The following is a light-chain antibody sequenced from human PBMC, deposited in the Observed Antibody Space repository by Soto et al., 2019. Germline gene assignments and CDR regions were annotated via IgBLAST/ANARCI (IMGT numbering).Light chain of an antibody. J-gene: IGKJ1*01. V-gene: IGKV3-20*01. CDR3: QQYGSSSWT. Sequence: EIVLTQSPGTLSLSPGKRATLSCRASQSISSSYLAWYQQRPGQAPRIXSYGASSRATGIPDRFSGSGSGTDFTLTISRLEPEDFAVYYCQQYGSSSWTFGQGTKVDIK. CDR1: QSISSSY. CDR2: GAS.